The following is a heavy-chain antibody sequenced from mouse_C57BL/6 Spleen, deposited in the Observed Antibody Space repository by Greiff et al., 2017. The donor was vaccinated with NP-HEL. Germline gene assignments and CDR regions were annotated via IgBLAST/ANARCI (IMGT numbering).Heavy chain of an antibody. D-gene: IGHD4-1*01. CDR1: GYTFTSYW. J-gene: IGHJ4*01. Sequence: QVRLQQPGAELVKPGASVKLSCKASGYTFTSYWMHWVKQRPGPGLEWIGMIHPNSGSTNYNEKFKSKATLTVDKSSSTAYMQLSSLTSEDSAVYYCARRLGLYAMDYWGQGTSVTVSS. CDR3: ARRLGLYAMDY. V-gene: IGHV1-64*01. CDR2: IHPNSGST.